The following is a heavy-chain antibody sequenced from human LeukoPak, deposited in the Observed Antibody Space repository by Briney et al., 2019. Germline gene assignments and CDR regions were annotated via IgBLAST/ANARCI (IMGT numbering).Heavy chain of an antibody. Sequence: GGSLRLSCAASGFTFSNYAMSWVRQAPGKGLEWVSAISNSGGSTYYADSVKGRFTISRDNSKNTLYLQMNSLRAEDTAVYYCANVLEWLLYAWGQGTLVTVSS. V-gene: IGHV3-23*01. CDR2: ISNSGGST. D-gene: IGHD3-3*01. CDR3: ANVLEWLLYA. J-gene: IGHJ4*02. CDR1: GFTFSNYA.